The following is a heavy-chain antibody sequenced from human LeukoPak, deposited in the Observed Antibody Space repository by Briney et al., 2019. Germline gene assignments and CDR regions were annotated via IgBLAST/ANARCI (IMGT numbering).Heavy chain of an antibody. V-gene: IGHV3-23*01. CDR2: FSGSGGST. J-gene: IGHJ4*02. Sequence: GGSLRLSCAASGFTFSSYAMSWVHQAPGKGLEWVSAFSGSGGSTYYADSVKGRFTISRDNSKNTLCLQMNSLRAEDTAVYYCAKAFLTTLYYFDYWGQGTLVTVSS. CDR3: AKAFLTTLYYFDY. D-gene: IGHD4-11*01. CDR1: GFTFSSYA.